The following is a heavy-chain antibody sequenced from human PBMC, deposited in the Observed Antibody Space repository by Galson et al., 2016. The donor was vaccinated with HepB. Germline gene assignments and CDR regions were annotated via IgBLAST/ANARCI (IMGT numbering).Heavy chain of an antibody. V-gene: IGHV3-23*01. D-gene: IGHD1-26*01. J-gene: IGHJ4*02. CDR3: AMGASGSYRSAFDH. CDR2: ISVGGATT. Sequence: SLRLSCAASGFTFSSYAMNWVRRAPGKGLEWVSGISVGGATTYYADSVKGRFTVSRDNSKNTLYLQMNSLRAEDTALYYCAMGASGSYRSAFDHWGQGTLVTVSS. CDR1: GFTFSSYA.